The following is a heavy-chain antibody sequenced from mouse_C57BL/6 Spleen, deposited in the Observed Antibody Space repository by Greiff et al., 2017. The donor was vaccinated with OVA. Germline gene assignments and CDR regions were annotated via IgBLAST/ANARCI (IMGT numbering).Heavy chain of an antibody. CDR3: NYGYSWFAY. CDR2: INPNNGGT. J-gene: IGHJ3*01. V-gene: IGHV1-26*01. Sequence: EVKLQQSGPELVKPGASVKISCKASGYTFTDYYMNWVKQSHGKSLEWIGDINPNNGGTSYNQKFKGKATLTVDKSSSTAYMELRSLTSEDSAVYYCNYGYSWFAYWGQGTLVTVSA. D-gene: IGHD2-2*01. CDR1: GYTFTDYY.